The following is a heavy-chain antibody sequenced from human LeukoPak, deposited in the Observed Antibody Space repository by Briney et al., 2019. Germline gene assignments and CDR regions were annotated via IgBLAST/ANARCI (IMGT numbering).Heavy chain of an antibody. CDR1: GIPFSSYA. Sequence: GGSLRLSCAASGIPFSSYAMNWVRQAPGKGLEWVSGISGSGGSTYYADSVKGRLTIPRDNSKNTLYLQMNSLRAEDTAVYYCAKAEWELHSGNDAFDIWGQGTMVTVSS. V-gene: IGHV3-23*01. D-gene: IGHD1-26*01. J-gene: IGHJ3*02. CDR3: AKAEWELHSGNDAFDI. CDR2: ISGSGGST.